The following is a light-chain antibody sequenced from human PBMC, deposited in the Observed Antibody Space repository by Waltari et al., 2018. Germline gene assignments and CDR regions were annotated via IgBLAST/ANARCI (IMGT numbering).Light chain of an antibody. CDR3: QTWGMNIQV. CDR1: GEYSAYA. CDR2: VNSDGSH. J-gene: IGLJ3*02. V-gene: IGLV4-69*01. Sequence: QLVLTQSPSASASLVASVKLTCTLPGEYSAYASAWQQQQPEKGPRYLMNVNSDGSHDKADGIPERFSGSSAGAERYLIISRLQSDDEADYFCQTWGMNIQVFGGGTRLTVL.